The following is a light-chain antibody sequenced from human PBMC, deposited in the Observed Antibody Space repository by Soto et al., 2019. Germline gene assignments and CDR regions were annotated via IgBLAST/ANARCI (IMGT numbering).Light chain of an antibody. Sequence: QSALTQPASVSGSPGQSITISCTGTSSDVGSYNLVSWYQQHPGKAPKLMIYEVSNRPSGVSNRFSGSKSGNTASLTISGLQAEDEADYYCSSYTSSSRYVFGTGTKVTV. CDR2: EVS. J-gene: IGLJ1*01. CDR3: SSYTSSSRYV. CDR1: SSDVGSYNL. V-gene: IGLV2-14*02.